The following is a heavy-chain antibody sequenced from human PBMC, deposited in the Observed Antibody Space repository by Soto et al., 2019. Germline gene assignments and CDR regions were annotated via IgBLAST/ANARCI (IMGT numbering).Heavy chain of an antibody. CDR1: GGTFSSYA. CDR2: IIPIFGTA. Sequence: QVQLVQSGAEVKKPGSSVKVSCKASGGTFSSYAISWVRQAPGQGLEWMGGIIPIFGTANYAQKFQGRVTITADESTSTAYMGLSSLRSEDTAVYYCARPHYYDSSYYYGMDVWGQGTTVTVSS. V-gene: IGHV1-69*12. CDR3: ARPHYYDSSYYYGMDV. D-gene: IGHD3-22*01. J-gene: IGHJ6*02.